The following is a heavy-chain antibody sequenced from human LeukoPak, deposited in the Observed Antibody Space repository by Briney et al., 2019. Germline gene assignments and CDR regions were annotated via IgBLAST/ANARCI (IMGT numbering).Heavy chain of an antibody. CDR2: IYHSGST. CDR1: GGSISSSNYY. D-gene: IGHD4-23*01. CDR3: ARRDYGGPDY. Sequence: SQTLSLTCTVSGGSISSSNYYWGWIRQPPGKGLEWIGSIYHSGSTYYNPSLKSRVTISVDTSKNQFSLKLSSVTAADTAVYYCARRDYGGPDYWGQGTLVTVSS. V-gene: IGHV4-39*07. J-gene: IGHJ4*02.